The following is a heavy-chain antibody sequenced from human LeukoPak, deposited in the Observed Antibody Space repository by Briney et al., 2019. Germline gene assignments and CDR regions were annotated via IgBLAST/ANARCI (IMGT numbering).Heavy chain of an antibody. D-gene: IGHD3-10*01. CDR1: GFTFDDYA. J-gene: IGHJ4*02. CDR2: ISWNSGSI. V-gene: IGHV3-9*01. CDR3: AKDISYGSGSYYKGFDY. Sequence: PGGSLRLSCAASGFTFDDYAMHWVRHAPGKGLEWVSGISWNSGSIGYADSVKGRFTISRDNAKNSLYLQMNSLRAEDTALYYCAKDISYGSGSYYKGFDYWGQGTLVTVSS.